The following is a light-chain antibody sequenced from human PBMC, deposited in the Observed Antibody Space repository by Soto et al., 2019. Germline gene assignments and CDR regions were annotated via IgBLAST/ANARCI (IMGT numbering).Light chain of an antibody. CDR2: ATS. J-gene: IGKJ1*01. CDR1: QSVGSAY. Sequence: EVVLTQSACSLSLSPGERATLSCKTSQSVGSAYLAWYQQKLGQAPRLLIHATSSRATGIPDRFSGSGSGTEFTLTISRLEPEDFAVYYCQQYAIAPRTFGQGTKVDIK. V-gene: IGKV3-20*01. CDR3: QQYAIAPRT.